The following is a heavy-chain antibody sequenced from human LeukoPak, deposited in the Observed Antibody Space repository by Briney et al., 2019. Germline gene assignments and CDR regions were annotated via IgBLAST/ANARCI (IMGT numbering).Heavy chain of an antibody. CDR3: ATLLPGV. CDR2: INSDGSIT. D-gene: IGHD1-26*01. J-gene: IGHJ4*02. Sequence: GGSLRLSCVASGFTISNYWMHWVRRAPGKGLVWVSRINSDGSITTYADSVKGRFTISRDNAKNTMYLQMNSLRDEDTAVYYCATLLPGVWGQGTLVTVSS. V-gene: IGHV3-74*01. CDR1: GFTISNYW.